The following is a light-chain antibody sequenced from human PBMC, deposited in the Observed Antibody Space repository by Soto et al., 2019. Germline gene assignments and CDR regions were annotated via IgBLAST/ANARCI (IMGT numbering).Light chain of an antibody. CDR2: AAS. Sequence: IQMTQSPSSLSASVGDRVTITCRASQGIRNDLGWYQQKPGKAPKLLIYAASSLQSGVPSRFSGSGSGTDFTLTISRLEPEDFALYYCQQYGSSAPITFGQGTRLEI. CDR1: QGIRND. J-gene: IGKJ5*01. V-gene: IGKV1-6*01. CDR3: QQYGSSAPIT.